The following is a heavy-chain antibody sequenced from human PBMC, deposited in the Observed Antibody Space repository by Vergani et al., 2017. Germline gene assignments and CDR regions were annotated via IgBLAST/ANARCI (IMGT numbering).Heavy chain of an antibody. CDR3: TRGGSFPDY. J-gene: IGHJ4*02. V-gene: IGHV3-21*01. Sequence: VQLVESGGGVVQPGGSLRLSCVVSGSTFSHYSMNWVRQAPGKGLEWVSSISGTSISIDYADSVKGRFTISRDNAKNSLYLQMNSLRVEDTAVYYCTRGGSFPDYWGQGSLVTVSS. D-gene: IGHD1-26*01. CDR2: ISGTSISI. CDR1: GSTFSHYS.